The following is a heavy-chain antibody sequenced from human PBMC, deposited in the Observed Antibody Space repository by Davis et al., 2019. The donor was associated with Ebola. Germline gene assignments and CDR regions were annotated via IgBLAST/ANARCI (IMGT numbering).Heavy chain of an antibody. CDR1: GYTFTSYG. CDR2: ISAYNGNT. Sequence: ASVKVSCKASGYTFTSYGISWVRQAPGQGLEWMGWISAYNGNTNYAQKLQGRVTMTTDTSTSTAYMELRSLRSDDTAVYYCARDIALFERLYGMDVWGQGTTVTVSS. J-gene: IGHJ6*02. CDR3: ARDIALFERLYGMDV. D-gene: IGHD6-25*01. V-gene: IGHV1-18*01.